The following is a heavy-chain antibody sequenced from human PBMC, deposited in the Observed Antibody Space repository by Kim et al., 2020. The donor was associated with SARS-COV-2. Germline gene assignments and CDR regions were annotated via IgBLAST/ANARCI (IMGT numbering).Heavy chain of an antibody. CDR1: GYTLSV. V-gene: IGHV1-2*06. CDR2: INPNSGVT. J-gene: IGHJ4*02. CDR3: ARGALHYDSSGYYSVDF. Sequence: ASVKVSCKASGYTLSVLHWVRQAPGQGLEWMGRINPNSGVTKFAQNFQGRVTMTWDTSITTAYMDLNGLRSDDTAVYYCARGALHYDSSGYYSVDFWGQGTLVTVSS. D-gene: IGHD3-22*01.